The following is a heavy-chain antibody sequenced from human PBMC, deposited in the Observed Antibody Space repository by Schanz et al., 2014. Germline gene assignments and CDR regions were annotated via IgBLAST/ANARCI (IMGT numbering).Heavy chain of an antibody. CDR3: ARGGPAYYFDD. CDR1: GFSFSSYA. J-gene: IGHJ4*02. CDR2: ISGSGGST. V-gene: IGHV3-23*04. Sequence: EVELVESGGGLVQPGGSLRLSCAASGFSFSSYAMGWVRQARGKGLEWVSAISGSGGSTYYADSVKGRFTISRDNSKNTVYIQMNSLRAEDTAVYYCARGGPAYYFDDWGQGTLVTVSS.